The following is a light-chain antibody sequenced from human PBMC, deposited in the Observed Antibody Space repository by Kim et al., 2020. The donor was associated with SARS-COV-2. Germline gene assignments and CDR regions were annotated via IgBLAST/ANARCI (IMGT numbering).Light chain of an antibody. CDR1: SSLVGDYNY. Sequence: QSALTQPASVSGSPGQSITISCTGTSSLVGDYNYVSWYQQHPDKAPKLIIYDVSDRPSGVSTHFSGSKSGNTASLTISGRQAADEADYYCTSYAGADTVVFGGGTQLTVL. CDR2: DVS. V-gene: IGLV2-14*03. J-gene: IGLJ2*01. CDR3: TSYAGADTVV.